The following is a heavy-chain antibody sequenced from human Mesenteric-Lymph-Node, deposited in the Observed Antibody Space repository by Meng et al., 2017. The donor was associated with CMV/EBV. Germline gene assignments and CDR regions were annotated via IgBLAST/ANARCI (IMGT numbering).Heavy chain of an antibody. J-gene: IGHJ5*02. D-gene: IGHD2-2*01. Sequence: GSLRLSCAVSGGSINSTNWWSWVRQPPGKGLQWIGDIYHSGTTSYNPSFKSRVTMSVDNSKNQFSLKLTSVTAADTAVYYCARGYCSSSSCPVDPWGQGALVTVSS. CDR2: IYHSGTT. CDR1: GGSINSTNW. V-gene: IGHV4-4*02. CDR3: ARGYCSSSSCPVDP.